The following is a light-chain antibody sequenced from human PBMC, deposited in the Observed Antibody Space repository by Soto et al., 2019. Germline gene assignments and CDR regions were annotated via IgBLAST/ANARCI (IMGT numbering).Light chain of an antibody. J-gene: IGKJ5*01. CDR3: QQLNSQGIT. Sequence: DIQLTQSPSFLSASVGDRVTITCRSSQGMRSYLAWYQQKPGKAPKLLIYAASTLQSGVPSRFSGSGSGTEFDLTISILQPEDFATYCCQQLNSQGITFGQGTRRQIK. CDR2: AAS. V-gene: IGKV1-9*01. CDR1: QGMRSY.